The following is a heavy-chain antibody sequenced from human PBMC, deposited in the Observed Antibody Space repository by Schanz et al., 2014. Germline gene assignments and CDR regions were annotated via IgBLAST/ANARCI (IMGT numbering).Heavy chain of an antibody. CDR3: ARAHGNNWYGKGLDY. CDR1: GFAFSSYS. D-gene: IGHD1-1*01. Sequence: DLVESGGGLIQRGESLRLSCSASGFAFSSYSMHWVRQAPGKGLEWVSALSGSGGSTYYADSVKGRFTISRDNSKNTLYLQMNSLRADDTAVYFCARAHGNNWYGKGLDYWGQGTQVTVSS. CDR2: LSGSGGST. V-gene: IGHV3-23*04. J-gene: IGHJ4*02.